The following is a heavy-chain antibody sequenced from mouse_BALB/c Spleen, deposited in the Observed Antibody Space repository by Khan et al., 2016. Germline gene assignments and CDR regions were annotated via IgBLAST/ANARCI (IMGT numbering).Heavy chain of an antibody. V-gene: IGHV1-9*01. CDR1: GYTFSSNW. CDR2: ILPGSGST. Sequence: QVQLQQSGAELMKPGASVKISCKATGYTFSSNWIEWVKQRPGHGLEWIGEILPGSGSTKYNNKFKGKATVPAETYSNTAYKQLSSLTSAESAVYFCARGGDSPYCEYWGQGTTLTVSS. CDR3: ARGGDSPYCEY. J-gene: IGHJ2*01. D-gene: IGHD2-12*01.